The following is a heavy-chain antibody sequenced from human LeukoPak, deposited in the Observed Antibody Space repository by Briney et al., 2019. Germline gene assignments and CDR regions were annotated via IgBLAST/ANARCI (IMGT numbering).Heavy chain of an antibody. CDR1: GYTFTGFG. V-gene: IGHV1-18*01. J-gene: IGHJ4*02. CDR2: ISGSKGNT. D-gene: IGHD4/OR15-4a*01. Sequence: GASVKVSCKTSGYTFTGFGISWVRQAPGQGLEWLGWISGSKGNTHYIQRLQGRITMTTDTSTSTAYMELRSLRFDDTALYYCGREFCDTHRCFFPDFWGQGTLVTVSS. CDR3: GREFCDTHRCFFPDF.